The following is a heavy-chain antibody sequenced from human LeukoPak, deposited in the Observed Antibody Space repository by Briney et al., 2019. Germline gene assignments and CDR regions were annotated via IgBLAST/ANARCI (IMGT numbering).Heavy chain of an antibody. CDR1: GGSISSGSYY. Sequence: SQTLSLTCTVSGGSISSGSYYWSWIRQPAGKGLEWIGRIYTSGSTNYNPSLKSRVTISVDTSKNQLSLKLSSVTAADTAVYYCARGIVSTPAQHRIDPRGQGTLVTVSS. V-gene: IGHV4-61*02. CDR3: ARGIVSTPAQHRIDP. J-gene: IGHJ5*02. D-gene: IGHD5/OR15-5a*01. CDR2: IYTSGST.